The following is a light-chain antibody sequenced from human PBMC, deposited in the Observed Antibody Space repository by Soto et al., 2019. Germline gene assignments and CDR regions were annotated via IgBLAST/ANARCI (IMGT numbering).Light chain of an antibody. CDR2: DVT. CDR1: SSDVGGYNY. V-gene: IGLV2-14*03. J-gene: IGLJ1*01. CDR3: SSYRSSSPVYV. Sequence: SALTQPASVSGTPGQSITLSCTGTSSDVGGYNYVSWYQQHPGKAPKLLIYDVTNRPSGVSNRFSGSKSGNTASLTISGLQAEDEADYYCSSYRSSSPVYVFGPGTKLTVL.